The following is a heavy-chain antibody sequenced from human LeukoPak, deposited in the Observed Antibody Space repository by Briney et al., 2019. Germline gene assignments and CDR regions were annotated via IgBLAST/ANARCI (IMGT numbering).Heavy chain of an antibody. CDR2: IYPGDSDT. J-gene: IGHJ4*02. CDR3: ASATGYYDSGGYRYYLDY. Sequence: GESLKISCKGSGYNFTSYWIGWVRQMLGEGLEWMGIIYPGDSDTRYSPSFQGQVTFSADKSINTAYLQWSSLKASDTAIYYCASATGYYDSGGYRYYLDYWGQGTLVTVSS. CDR1: GYNFTSYW. D-gene: IGHD3-22*01. V-gene: IGHV5-51*01.